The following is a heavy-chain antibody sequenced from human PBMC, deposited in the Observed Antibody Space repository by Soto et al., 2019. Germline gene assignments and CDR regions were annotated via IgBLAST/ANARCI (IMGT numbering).Heavy chain of an antibody. D-gene: IGHD2-8*01. V-gene: IGHV3-30-3*01. CDR2: ISRDGSSK. Sequence: QVHLVESGGGVVQPGGSLRLSCVASGFTFSRYAMHWVRQAPGQGLERVAVISRDGSSKYYGESVKGRFTVSRDNSNNTLYLSMTSLRPDDTAVFYCARSRNGAVPDSINFWGQGTLVTVSS. J-gene: IGHJ4*02. CDR3: ARSRNGAVPDSINF. CDR1: GFTFSRYA.